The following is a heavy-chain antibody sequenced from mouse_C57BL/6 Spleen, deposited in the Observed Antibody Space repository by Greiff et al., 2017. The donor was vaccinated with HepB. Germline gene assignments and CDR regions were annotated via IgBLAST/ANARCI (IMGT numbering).Heavy chain of an antibody. V-gene: IGHV14-2*01. Sequence: EVQLQQSGAELVKPGASVKLSCTASGFNIKDYYMHWVKQRTEQGLEWIGRIDPEDGETKYAPKFQGKATITADTSSNTAYLQLSSLTSEDTAVYYCATPTFDGSSYGDWFAYWGQGTLVTVSA. CDR2: IDPEDGET. J-gene: IGHJ3*01. D-gene: IGHD1-1*01. CDR1: GFNIKDYY. CDR3: ATPTFDGSSYGDWFAY.